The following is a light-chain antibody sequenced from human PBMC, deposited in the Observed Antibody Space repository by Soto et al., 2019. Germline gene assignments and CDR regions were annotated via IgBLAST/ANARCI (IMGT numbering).Light chain of an antibody. J-gene: IGLJ2*01. V-gene: IGLV1-51*01. CDR3: GTWDSSLSGLQWI. CDR2: DTN. CDR1: SVNIGNNL. Sequence: QSVLTQPPSVSAAPGQKVTIFCSASSVNIGNNLISWYQQYPGKAPKLLIYDTNKRPSGVPGRFSGSKSGTSATLAITGLQTGDEADYYCGTWDSSLSGLQWIFGGGTKLTVL.